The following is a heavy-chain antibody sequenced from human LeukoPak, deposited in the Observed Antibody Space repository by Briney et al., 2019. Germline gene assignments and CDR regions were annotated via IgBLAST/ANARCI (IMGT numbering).Heavy chain of an antibody. D-gene: IGHD5-24*01. J-gene: IGHJ4*02. CDR2: ISGSGGST. V-gene: IGHV3-23*01. CDR3: ASSRLGIEIWNFDY. CDR1: GFSFSNYA. Sequence: GGSLRLSCAASGFSFSNYAMSWVRQAPGKGLEWVSTISGSGGSTYYADSVKGRFTISRDNSKNTLYLQMDSLRAEDTAVYYCASSRLGIEIWNFDYWGQGTLVTVSS.